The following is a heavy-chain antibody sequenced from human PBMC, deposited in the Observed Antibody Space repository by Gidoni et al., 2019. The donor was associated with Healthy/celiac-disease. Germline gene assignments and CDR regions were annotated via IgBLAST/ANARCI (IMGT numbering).Heavy chain of an antibody. D-gene: IGHD4-17*01. CDR2: IYYSGST. CDR3: ARQRQPTVTLYYFDY. V-gene: IGHV4-39*01. Sequence: QLQLQESGPGLVKPSETLSLTCTVSGGSISSSSYYWGWIRQPPGKGLEWIGSIYYSGSTYYNPSLKSRVTISVDTSKNQFSLKLSSVTAADTAVYYCARQRQPTVTLYYFDYWGQGTLVTVSS. J-gene: IGHJ4*02. CDR1: GGSISSSSYY.